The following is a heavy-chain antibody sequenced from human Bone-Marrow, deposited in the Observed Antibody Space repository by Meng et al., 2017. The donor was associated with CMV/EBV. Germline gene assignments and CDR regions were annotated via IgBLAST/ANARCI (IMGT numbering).Heavy chain of an antibody. Sequence: SVKVSCKASGGTFSSYAISWVRQAPGQGLEWMGGIIPIFGTANYVQKFQGRVTITTDESTSTAYMELSSLRSEDTAVYYCARAAYSYDFWSGYYGFDPWGQGTLVTVSS. CDR1: GGTFSSYA. CDR3: ARAAYSYDFWSGYYGFDP. V-gene: IGHV1-69*05. J-gene: IGHJ5*02. D-gene: IGHD3-3*01. CDR2: IIPIFGTA.